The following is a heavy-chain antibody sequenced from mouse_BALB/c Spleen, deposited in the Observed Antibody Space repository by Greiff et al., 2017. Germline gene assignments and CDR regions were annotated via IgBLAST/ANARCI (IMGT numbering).Heavy chain of an antibody. V-gene: IGHV1-69*02. J-gene: IGHJ4*01. CDR3: ARGLYGGNAMDY. D-gene: IGHD1-1*01. Sequence: QVQLQQPGAELVKPGAPVKLSCKASGYTFTSYWMNWVKQRPGRGLEWIGRIDPSDSETHYNQKFKDKATLTVDKSSSTAYIQLSSLTSEDSAVYYCARGLYGGNAMDYWGQGTSVTVSS. CDR1: GYTFTSYW. CDR2: IDPSDSET.